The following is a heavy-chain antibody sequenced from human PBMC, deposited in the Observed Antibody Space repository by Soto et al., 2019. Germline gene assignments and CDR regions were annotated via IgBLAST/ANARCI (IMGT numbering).Heavy chain of an antibody. CDR1: GGSISSSSYY. V-gene: IGHV4-39*01. CDR3: ARQALRDYYYGMDV. D-gene: IGHD6-6*01. J-gene: IGHJ6*02. CDR2: IYYSGST. Sequence: PSETLSLTCTVSGGSISSSSYYWGWIRQPPGKGLEWIGSIYYSGSTYYNPSLKSRVTISVDTSKNQFSLKLSSVTAADTAVYYCARQALRDYYYGMDVWGQGTTVTVSS.